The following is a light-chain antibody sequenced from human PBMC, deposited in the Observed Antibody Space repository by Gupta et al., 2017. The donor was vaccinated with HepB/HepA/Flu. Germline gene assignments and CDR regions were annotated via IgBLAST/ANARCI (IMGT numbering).Light chain of an antibody. V-gene: IGKV1-9*01. CDR3: QQCNSYPIT. J-gene: IGKJ5*01. Sequence: DIQLTQSPSFLSASVGDRVTIPCRASQDINSYLIWYQQKPGKAPKLLIYTASTLQSGVPSRFSGSGSGTEFTLTISSLQPEDFATYYCQQCNSYPITFGQGTRLDIK. CDR1: QDINSY. CDR2: TAS.